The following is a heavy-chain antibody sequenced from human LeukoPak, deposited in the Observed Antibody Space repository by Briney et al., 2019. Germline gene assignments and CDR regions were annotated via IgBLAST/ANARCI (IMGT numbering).Heavy chain of an antibody. J-gene: IGHJ4*02. CDR1: GFTFDDYA. Sequence: GGSLRLSCAASGFTFDDYAMHWVRQAPGKGLEGVSGISWNSGSIGYADSVKGRFTISRDNAKNSLYLQMNSLRAEGTALYYCAKDLAYSSSFPLFDYWGQGTLVTVSS. CDR3: AKDLAYSSSFPLFDY. D-gene: IGHD6-13*01. CDR2: ISWNSGSI. V-gene: IGHV3-9*01.